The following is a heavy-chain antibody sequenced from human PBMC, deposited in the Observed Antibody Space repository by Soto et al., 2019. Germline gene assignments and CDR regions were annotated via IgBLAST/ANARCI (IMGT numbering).Heavy chain of an antibody. J-gene: IGHJ4*02. CDR3: ARARYDSSGYYYFDY. D-gene: IGHD3-22*01. V-gene: IGHV4-59*01. Sequence: TVSGGSISGYYWSWIRQPPGKGLEWIGYIYYSGSTIYNPSLKSRVTISVDTSKNQFSLKLGSVTAADTAVYYCARARYDSSGYYYFDYWGQGTLVTVSS. CDR1: GGSISGYY. CDR2: IYYSGST.